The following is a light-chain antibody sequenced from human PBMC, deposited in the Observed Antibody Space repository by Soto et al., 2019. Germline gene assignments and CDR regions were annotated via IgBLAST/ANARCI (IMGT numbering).Light chain of an antibody. Sequence: EIVLTQSPGTLSLSPGERATLSCRASQSVSSSYLAWYQQKPGQAPRLLIYGASSRVTGIPDRFSGSGSGTAFTLAISRLEPENFAVYYCQQYDSSPPKYTFGQGTKLEIK. CDR2: GAS. CDR3: QQYDSSPPKYT. CDR1: QSVSSSY. V-gene: IGKV3-20*01. J-gene: IGKJ2*01.